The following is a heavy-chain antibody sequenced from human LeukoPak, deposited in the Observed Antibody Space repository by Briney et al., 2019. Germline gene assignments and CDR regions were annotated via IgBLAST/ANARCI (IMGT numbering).Heavy chain of an antibody. CDR3: ARRGLISYYGSGAFMDV. CDR1: GYRFTSYW. V-gene: IGHV5-51*01. CDR2: IYPGDSDT. J-gene: IGHJ6*03. D-gene: IGHD3-10*01. Sequence: GESLKISCKGSGYRFTSYWIGWVRQMPGKGLEWMGIIYPGDSDTRYSPSFQGQVTISADKSISTAYLQWSSLKSSDTAMYYCARRGLISYYGSGAFMDVWGKGTTVTVSS.